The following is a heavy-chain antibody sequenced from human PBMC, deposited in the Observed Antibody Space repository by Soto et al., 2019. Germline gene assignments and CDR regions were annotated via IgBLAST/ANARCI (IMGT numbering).Heavy chain of an antibody. Sequence: TSETLSLTCDVYGGSFSGHYWSWIRQSPGKGLEWIGENTHSGRTSYNPSLKSRVTISVDTSKNQFSLILTSVIAADTAVYYCARLIGNSWLDSWGQGTLVTVSS. D-gene: IGHD2-8*01. CDR1: GGSFSGHY. CDR2: NTHSGRT. J-gene: IGHJ5*01. V-gene: IGHV4-34*01. CDR3: ARLIGNSWLDS.